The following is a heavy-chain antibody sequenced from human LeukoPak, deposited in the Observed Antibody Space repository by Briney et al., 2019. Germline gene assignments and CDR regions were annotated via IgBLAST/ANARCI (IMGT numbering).Heavy chain of an antibody. CDR3: SRESAAFSPFGY. V-gene: IGHV4/OR15-8*01. J-gene: IGHJ4*02. Sequence: PSETLSLTCGVSGGSITTTNWWTWVRQFPGQGLQWIGEVSLEGLTNYNPSLSSRVTISLDRAKNHLSLHLSSVTAADTAVYFCSRESAAFSPFGYWGQGTLVTV. D-gene: IGHD6-25*01. CDR1: GGSITTTNW. CDR2: VSLEGLT.